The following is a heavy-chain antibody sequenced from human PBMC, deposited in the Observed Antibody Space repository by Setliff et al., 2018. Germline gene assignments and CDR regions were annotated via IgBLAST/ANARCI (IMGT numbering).Heavy chain of an antibody. Sequence: PSETLSLTCAVSGYSISSGYYWGWIRQPPGKGLEWIGSIYHSGSTYYNPSLKSRVTISVDTSKNQFSLKLSSVTAADTAVYYCARVRNTQNGFFDYWSQGTLVTVSS. J-gene: IGHJ4*02. CDR2: IYHSGST. V-gene: IGHV4-38-2*01. CDR3: ARVRNTQNGFFDY. CDR1: GYSISSGYY. D-gene: IGHD1-1*01.